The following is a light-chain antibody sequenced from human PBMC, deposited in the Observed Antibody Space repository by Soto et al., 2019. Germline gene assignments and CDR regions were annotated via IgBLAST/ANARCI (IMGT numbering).Light chain of an antibody. J-gene: IGLJ3*02. CDR3: AAWDDSLSGHWV. CDR1: SSNIGSHY. CDR2: SNN. V-gene: IGLV1-47*02. Sequence: QPVLTQPPSASGTPGQRVTISCSGSSSNIGSHYVYWYQQLPGTAPKLLIYSNNQRPSGVPDRFSGSKSGTSASLAISGLRSEDEADYYCAAWDDSLSGHWVFGGGTKVTVL.